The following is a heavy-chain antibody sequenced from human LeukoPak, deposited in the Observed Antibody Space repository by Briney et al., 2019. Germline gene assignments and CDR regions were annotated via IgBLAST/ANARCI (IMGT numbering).Heavy chain of an antibody. CDR2: IKQDGSEK. V-gene: IGHV3-7*01. J-gene: IGHJ4*02. CDR3: AREIYCGGDCYYYFDY. D-gene: IGHD2-21*02. CDR1: GFTFSSYW. Sequence: QAGGSLRLSCAASGFTFSSYWMSWVRQVPGKGLEWVANIKQDGSEKYYVDSVKGRFTISRDNAKNSLYLQMNSLRAEDTAVYYCAREIYCGGDCYYYFDYWGQGTLVTVSS.